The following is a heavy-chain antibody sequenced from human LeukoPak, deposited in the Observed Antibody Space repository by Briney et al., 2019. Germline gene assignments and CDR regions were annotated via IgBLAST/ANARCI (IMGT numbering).Heavy chain of an antibody. V-gene: IGHV3-15*05. Sequence: PGRSLRLSCAASGFTFNTYAMHWVRQAPGKGLEWVGRIKSKTDGGTTDYAAPVKGRFTISRDDSKNTLYLQMNSLRAEDMALYYCAKVMAAAGTKQFDDAFDVWGQGTMVTVSS. J-gene: IGHJ3*01. CDR1: GFTFNTYA. CDR3: AKVMAAAGTKQFDDAFDV. D-gene: IGHD6-13*01. CDR2: IKSKTDGGTT.